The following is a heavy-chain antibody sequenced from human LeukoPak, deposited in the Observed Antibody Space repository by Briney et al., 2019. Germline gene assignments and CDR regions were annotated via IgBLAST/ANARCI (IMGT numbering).Heavy chain of an antibody. CDR2: IKQDGSEK. CDR3: ARDNYYGSGSYSKGYFDY. V-gene: IGHV3-7*01. D-gene: IGHD3-10*01. CDR1: GFTFDDYG. J-gene: IGHJ4*02. Sequence: GGSLRLSCAASGFTFDDYGMSWVRQAPGKGLEWVANIKQDGSEKYYVDSVKGRFTISRDNAKNSLSLQMNSLRAEDTAVYYCARDNYYGSGSYSKGYFDYWGQGTLVTVSS.